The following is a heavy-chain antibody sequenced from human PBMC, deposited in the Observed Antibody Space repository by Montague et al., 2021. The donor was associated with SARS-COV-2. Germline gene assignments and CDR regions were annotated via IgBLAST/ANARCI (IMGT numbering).Heavy chain of an antibody. V-gene: IGHV2-5*02. D-gene: IGHD3-3*01. Sequence: PALVKPTQTLTLTCTFSGFSLSTSGVGVGWIRQPPGKALEWLALIYWDDDKRYSPSLKSRLTITKDTSKNQVVLTMTNMDPVDTATYYCAHRPHYPEFWSGYYQYFQHWGQGTLVTVSS. CDR2: IYWDDDK. CDR3: AHRPHYPEFWSGYYQYFQH. CDR1: GFSLSTSGVG. J-gene: IGHJ1*01.